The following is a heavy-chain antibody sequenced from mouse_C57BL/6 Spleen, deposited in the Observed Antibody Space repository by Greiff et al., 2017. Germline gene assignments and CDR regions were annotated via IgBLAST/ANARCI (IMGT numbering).Heavy chain of an antibody. CDR1: GYTFTGYG. CDR3: ARNHDYGSRAWFAY. J-gene: IGHJ3*01. D-gene: IGHD1-1*01. CDR2: IIPGSGST. Sequence: QVQLKESGAELMKPGASVKLSCKATGYTFTGYGIAWVKPRTGHGLEWIGEIIPGSGSTNYNEKFKGKATFTADKSSTTAYMQLSSLTPEDSAIYYCARNHDYGSRAWFAYWGQGTLVTVSA. V-gene: IGHV1-9*01.